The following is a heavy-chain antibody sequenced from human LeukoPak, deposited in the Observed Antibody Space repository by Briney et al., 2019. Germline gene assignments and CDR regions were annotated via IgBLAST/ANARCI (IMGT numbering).Heavy chain of an antibody. Sequence: PSETLSLTCIVSGGSISDYYWTWIRQPPGQRLEWIWYVYHSGATNYNPSLKSRVTISVDTSRNQFYLKLRSVTAADTAAYYCARRRTRPEAFDIWGQGTMVTVSS. CDR3: ARRRTRPEAFDI. V-gene: IGHV4-59*01. J-gene: IGHJ3*02. CDR2: VYHSGAT. D-gene: IGHD3/OR15-3a*01. CDR1: GGSISDYY.